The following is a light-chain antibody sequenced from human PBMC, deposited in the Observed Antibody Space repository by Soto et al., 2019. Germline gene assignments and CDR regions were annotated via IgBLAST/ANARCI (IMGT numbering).Light chain of an antibody. V-gene: IGKV3-11*01. J-gene: IGKJ4*01. Sequence: EIVLTQSPATLSLSPGERATLSCRASQSVSGCLAWYQQKPGQAPRLLIYDASNRATGIPARFSGSGSGTDFTLIISNLEPEDFAVYYCQQRVNWPPTFGGGTKVEI. CDR2: DAS. CDR1: QSVSGC. CDR3: QQRVNWPPT.